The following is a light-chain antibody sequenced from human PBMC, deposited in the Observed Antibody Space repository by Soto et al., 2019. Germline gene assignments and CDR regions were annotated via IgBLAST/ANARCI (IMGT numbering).Light chain of an antibody. J-gene: IGKJ4*01. CDR3: QQYNDWLT. CDR1: QSVSSN. Sequence: IVMTQSPATLSVSPGERATLSCRASQSVSSNLAWYQQKPGQAPRLLIYGASTRATGIPARFSGSGSGTEFSLTISSLQPEDFAVYYCQQYNDWLTFGGGTKVEIK. V-gene: IGKV3-15*01. CDR2: GAS.